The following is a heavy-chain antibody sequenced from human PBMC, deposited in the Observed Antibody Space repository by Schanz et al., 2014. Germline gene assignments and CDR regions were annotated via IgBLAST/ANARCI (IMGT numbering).Heavy chain of an antibody. CDR3: AKYGGELGVSFEY. J-gene: IGHJ4*02. Sequence: VQLVESGGGVVQRGGSLRLSCAASGFIFSNYGMHWVRQAPGKGLEWVANIKQDGSEKYYVDSVKGRFTISRDNAKNSLYLQMNSLRPEDTAVYYCAKYGGELGVSFEYWGQGTLVTVSS. D-gene: IGHD7-27*01. CDR1: GFIFSNYG. V-gene: IGHV3-7*01. CDR2: IKQDGSEK.